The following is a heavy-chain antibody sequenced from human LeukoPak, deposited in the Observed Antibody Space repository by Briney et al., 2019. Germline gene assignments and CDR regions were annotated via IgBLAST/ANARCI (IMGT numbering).Heavy chain of an antibody. CDR2: IYTSGST. CDR1: GGSISGYY. J-gene: IGHJ3*02. CDR3: ARDGYYYDSSGYSRINAFDI. Sequence: SETLSLTCTVSGGSISGYYWSWIRQPAGKGLEWIGRIYTSGSTNYNPSLKSRVTMSVDTSKNQFSLKLSSVTAADTAVYYCARDGYYYDSSGYSRINAFDIWGQGTMVTVSS. V-gene: IGHV4-4*07. D-gene: IGHD3-22*01.